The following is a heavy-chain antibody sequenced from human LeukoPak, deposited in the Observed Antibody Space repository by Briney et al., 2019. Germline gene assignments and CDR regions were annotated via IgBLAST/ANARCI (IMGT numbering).Heavy chain of an antibody. CDR2: ISSRGSTI. D-gene: IGHD6-13*01. Sequence: GGSLRLSCAASGFTFSSYEMNWVRQAPGKGLEWVSYISSRGSTIYYADSVKGRFTISRDNAKNSLYLQMNSLRAEDTAVYYCARVRAAAGDAFDIWGQGTMVTVSS. J-gene: IGHJ3*02. V-gene: IGHV3-48*03. CDR1: GFTFSSYE. CDR3: ARVRAAAGDAFDI.